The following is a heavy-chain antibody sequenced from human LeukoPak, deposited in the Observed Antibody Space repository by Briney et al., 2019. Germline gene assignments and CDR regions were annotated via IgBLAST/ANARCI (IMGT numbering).Heavy chain of an antibody. Sequence: GGSLRLSCAASGFSFSSYRMNWVRQAPGKGLEWVSYISDSVSTIYYADAVKGRFTISRDNAKNSLYLQMNSLRAEDTAVYYCAREFRLSVLRFLEWLNRPDAFDIWGQGTMVTVSS. CDR3: AREFRLSVLRFLEWLNRPDAFDI. D-gene: IGHD3-3*01. V-gene: IGHV3-48*04. J-gene: IGHJ3*02. CDR2: ISDSVSTI. CDR1: GFSFSSYR.